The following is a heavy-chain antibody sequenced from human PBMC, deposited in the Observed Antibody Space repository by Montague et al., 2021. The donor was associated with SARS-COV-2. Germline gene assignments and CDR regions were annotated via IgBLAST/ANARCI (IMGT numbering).Heavy chain of an antibody. CDR1: GGSISSSSYY. Sequence: SETLSLTCTVSGGSISSSSYYWGWICQPPGKGLEWIGSIYYSGSTYYNPSLKSRVTISVDTSKNQFSLKLSSVTAADTAVYYCARHCVVRGVSAGWFDPWGQGTLVTVSS. V-gene: IGHV4-39*01. CDR2: IYYSGST. J-gene: IGHJ5*02. D-gene: IGHD3-10*01. CDR3: ARHCVVRGVSAGWFDP.